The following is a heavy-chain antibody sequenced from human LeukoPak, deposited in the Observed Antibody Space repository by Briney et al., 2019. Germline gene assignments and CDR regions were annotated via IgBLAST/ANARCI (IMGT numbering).Heavy chain of an antibody. J-gene: IGHJ4*02. V-gene: IGHV3-23*01. CDR3: AKERYMVRGVITD. CDR1: GFTFSTYG. CDR2: ISGSGGST. D-gene: IGHD3-10*01. Sequence: GGSLRLSCEASGFTFSTYGINWVRQAPGKGLEWVSAISGSGGSTYYADSVKGRFTISRDNSKNTLYLQMNSLRAEDTAVYYCAKERYMVRGVITDWGQGTLVTVSS.